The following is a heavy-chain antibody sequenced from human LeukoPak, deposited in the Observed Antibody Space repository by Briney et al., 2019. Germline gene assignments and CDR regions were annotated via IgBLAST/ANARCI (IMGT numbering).Heavy chain of an antibody. V-gene: IGHV4-59*01. Sequence: SETLSLTCAVSGGSISSYYWSWIRQPPGRGLEWIGSIHYSGSTSYNSSLKSRVTISVDTSKNQFSLKLSSVTAADTAVYYCARGGTREVVVIPLGWFDPWGQGTLVTVSS. CDR1: GGSISSYY. CDR2: IHYSGST. J-gene: IGHJ5*02. CDR3: ARGGTREVVVIPLGWFDP. D-gene: IGHD3-22*01.